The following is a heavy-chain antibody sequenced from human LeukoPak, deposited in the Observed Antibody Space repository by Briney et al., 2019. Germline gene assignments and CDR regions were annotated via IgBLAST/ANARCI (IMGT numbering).Heavy chain of an antibody. D-gene: IGHD4-17*01. CDR2: ISGSGDST. Sequence: GGSLRLSCAASGFTFSNYGMSWVRQAPGKGLEWVSSISGSGDSTYYAESVKGRFTISRDNSKNTLFLQMNSLTAEDTAVYYCAKSGQPNGDYLYFDSWGQGTLVTVPS. V-gene: IGHV3-23*01. J-gene: IGHJ4*02. CDR3: AKSGQPNGDYLYFDS. CDR1: GFTFSNYG.